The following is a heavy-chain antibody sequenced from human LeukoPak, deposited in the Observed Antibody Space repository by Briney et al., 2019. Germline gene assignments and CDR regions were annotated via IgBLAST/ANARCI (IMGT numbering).Heavy chain of an antibody. V-gene: IGHV4-61*02. Sequence: SETLSLTCTVSGGSISSGSYYWSWIRQPAGKGLEWIGRIYTSGSTNYNPSLKSRVIISVDTSKNQFSLKLSSVTAADTAVYYYARDPSSYDILTGYHVYNWFDPWGQGTLVTVSS. D-gene: IGHD3-9*01. CDR2: IYTSGST. CDR1: GGSISSGSYY. J-gene: IGHJ5*02. CDR3: ARDPSSYDILTGYHVYNWFDP.